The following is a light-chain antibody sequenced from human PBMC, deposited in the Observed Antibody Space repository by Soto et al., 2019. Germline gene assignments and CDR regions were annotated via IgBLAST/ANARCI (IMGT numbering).Light chain of an antibody. Sequence: EVVMTQSPGTLSVSPGEGATLSCRASQSVSSSLAWYQQKPGQAPRLPINGASTRATGVPASFSGSGSGTEFTLTISSLQSEDCAVYFCQQYNNWPWTFGQGTKV. CDR3: QQYNNWPWT. J-gene: IGKJ1*01. V-gene: IGKV3-15*01. CDR2: GAS. CDR1: QSVSSS.